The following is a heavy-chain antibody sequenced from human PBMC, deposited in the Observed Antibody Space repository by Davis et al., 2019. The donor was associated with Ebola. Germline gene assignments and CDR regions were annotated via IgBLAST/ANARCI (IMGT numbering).Heavy chain of an antibody. Sequence: SETLSLTCTVSGGSVSSGSYYWSWIRQPLGQGLEWIGYIYYSGSTNYNPSLKSRVTISVDTSKNQFSLKLSSVTAADTAVYYCARTMTTVTTVWFDPWGQGTLVTVSS. CDR2: IYYSGST. CDR1: GGSVSSGSYY. J-gene: IGHJ5*02. CDR3: ARTMTTVTTVWFDP. D-gene: IGHD4-17*01. V-gene: IGHV4-61*01.